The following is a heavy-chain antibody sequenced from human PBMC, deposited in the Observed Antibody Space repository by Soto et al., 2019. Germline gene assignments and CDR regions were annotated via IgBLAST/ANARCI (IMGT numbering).Heavy chain of an antibody. CDR3: AKIHDHRAFYYHAMDV. J-gene: IGHJ6*02. CDR1: GFIFIRFG. V-gene: IGHV3-30*18. CDR2: ISYDGNKK. D-gene: IGHD3-10*01. Sequence: QVQLVESGGGVVQPGRSLRLSCAASGFIFIRFGMHWVRQAPGKGLEWVAVISYDGNKKYYTDSVKGRFTISRDNSKNTLFLQMNSLRAEDTAVYYCAKIHDHRAFYYHAMDVWGQGTTVTVSS.